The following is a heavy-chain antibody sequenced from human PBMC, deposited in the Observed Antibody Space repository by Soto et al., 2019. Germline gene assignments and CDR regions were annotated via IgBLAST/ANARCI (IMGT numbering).Heavy chain of an antibody. CDR2: ISAYNGNT. Sequence: ASVKVSCKASGYTFTSYGISWVRQAPGQGLEWMGWISAYNGNTNYAQKFQGRVTMTRDTSTSTVYMELSSLRSEDTAVYYCARGLTMGSGYIGPWGQGTLVTVSS. D-gene: IGHD3-22*01. V-gene: IGHV1-18*01. J-gene: IGHJ5*02. CDR1: GYTFTSYG. CDR3: ARGLTMGSGYIGP.